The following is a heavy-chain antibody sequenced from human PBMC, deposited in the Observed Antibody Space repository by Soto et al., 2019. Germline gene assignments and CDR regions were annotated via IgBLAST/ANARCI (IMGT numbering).Heavy chain of an antibody. V-gene: IGHV3-13*01. CDR3: ARDRSGAGPYSGGGMDV. Sequence: GGSLRLSCAASGFTFSSYDMHWVRQATGKGLEWVSAIGTAGDTYYPGSVKGRFTISRENAKNSLYLQMNSLRAEDTAVYYCARDRSGAGPYSGGGMDVWGQGTTVTVSS. J-gene: IGHJ6*02. D-gene: IGHD1-26*01. CDR2: IGTAGDT. CDR1: GFTFSSYD.